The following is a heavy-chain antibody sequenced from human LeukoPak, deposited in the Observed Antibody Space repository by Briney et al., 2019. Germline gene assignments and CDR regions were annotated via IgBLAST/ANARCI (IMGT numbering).Heavy chain of an antibody. Sequence: GGSLRLSCVVSGITLSNYAMSWVRQAPGKGLEWVSGISESGGSTKYADSVKGRFTISRDNSLNTVYLQMNSLRAEDTAVYFCAKRGIVIRGVLIIGFHKEAYYFDYWGQGIPVTVSS. D-gene: IGHD3-10*01. CDR2: ISESGGST. V-gene: IGHV3-23*01. J-gene: IGHJ4*02. CDR3: AKRGIVIRGVLIIGFHKEAYYFDY. CDR1: GITLSNYA.